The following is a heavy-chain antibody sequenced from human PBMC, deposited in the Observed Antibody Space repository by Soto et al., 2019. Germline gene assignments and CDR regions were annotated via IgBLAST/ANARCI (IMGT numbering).Heavy chain of an antibody. D-gene: IGHD3-3*01. V-gene: IGHV3-49*03. Sequence: EVQLVESGGGLVQPGRSLRLSCTASGFTFGDYAMSWFRQAPGKGLEWVGFIRSKAYGGTTEYAASVKGRFTISRDDSKCIAYLQMNSLKTEDTAVYYCTRVQDFWSGYYSGGYWFDPWGQGTLVTVSS. CDR3: TRVQDFWSGYYSGGYWFDP. CDR1: GFTFGDYA. J-gene: IGHJ5*02. CDR2: IRSKAYGGTT.